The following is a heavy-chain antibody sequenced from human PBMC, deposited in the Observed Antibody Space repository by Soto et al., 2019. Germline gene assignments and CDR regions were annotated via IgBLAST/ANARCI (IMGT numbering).Heavy chain of an antibody. CDR1: GGTFSSYT. V-gene: IGHV1-69*02. CDR3: ARVPASWYYFDY. CDR2: IIPILGIA. Sequence: SVKVSCKASGGTFSSYTISWVRQAPGQGLEWMGRIIPILGIANYAQKFQGRVTITADKSASTAYMELSSLRSEDTAVYYYARVPASWYYFDYWGQGTLGTVSS. D-gene: IGHD6-13*01. J-gene: IGHJ4*02.